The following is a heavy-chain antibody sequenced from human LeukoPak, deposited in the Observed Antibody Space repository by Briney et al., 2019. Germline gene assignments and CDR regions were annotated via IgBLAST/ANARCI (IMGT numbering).Heavy chain of an antibody. CDR1: GFTFSSYE. D-gene: IGHD3-3*01. V-gene: IGHV3-48*03. CDR3: AREGYEFPNWFDP. CDR2: ISSSGSII. J-gene: IGHJ5*02. Sequence: GGSLRLSCAASGFTFSSYEMNWVRQAPGKGLEWVSYISSSGSIIYYADSVKGRFTISRDNAKNSLYLQMNSLRAEDTAVYYCAREGYEFPNWFDPWGQGTLVTVSS.